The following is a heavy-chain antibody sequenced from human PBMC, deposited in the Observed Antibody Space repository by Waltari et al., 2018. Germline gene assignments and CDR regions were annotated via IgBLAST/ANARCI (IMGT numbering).Heavy chain of an antibody. CDR2: ISSAGTIM. V-gene: IGHV3-48*01. Sequence: EVQMVESGGSLVQPGGSLRLSCADSGFTFSVYSLNWVRQAPGKGREWLSHISSAGTIMFYADSVKGRFTVSRDNAKKSLHLEMKSLRAEDTAVYYCARGNGLLSSGIYNLDYWGRGTLVTVSS. D-gene: IGHD1-26*01. CDR3: ARGNGLLSSGIYNLDY. CDR1: GFTFSVYS. J-gene: IGHJ4*02.